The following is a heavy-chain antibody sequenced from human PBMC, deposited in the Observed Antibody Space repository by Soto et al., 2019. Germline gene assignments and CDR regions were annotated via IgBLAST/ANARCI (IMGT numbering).Heavy chain of an antibody. CDR2: IRSRAYGGTT. D-gene: IGHD2-21*01. V-gene: IGHV3-49*03. CDR3: ATRPPGGAYFGVFDY. J-gene: IGHJ4*02. Sequence: GGSLRLSCTASGFNFGDSAMSWFRQAPGKGLEWVGFIRSRAYGGTTEYAASVKDRVTISRDDSKSIAYLQMNAVTAADTAVYYCATRPPGGAYFGVFDYWSQGTLVTVSS. CDR1: GFNFGDSA.